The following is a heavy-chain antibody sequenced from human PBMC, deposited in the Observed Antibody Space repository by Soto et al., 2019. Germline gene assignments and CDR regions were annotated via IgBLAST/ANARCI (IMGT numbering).Heavy chain of an antibody. V-gene: IGHV1-69*13. D-gene: IGHD3-22*01. Sequence: SVKVSCKASGGTFSSYAISWVRQAPGQGLEWMGGIIPIFGTANYAQKFQGRVTITADESTSTAYMELSSLRSEDTAVYYCARAAHNYDSSGYYVHWGQGTLVTAPQ. CDR1: GGTFSSYA. CDR3: ARAAHNYDSSGYYVH. J-gene: IGHJ4*02. CDR2: IIPIFGTA.